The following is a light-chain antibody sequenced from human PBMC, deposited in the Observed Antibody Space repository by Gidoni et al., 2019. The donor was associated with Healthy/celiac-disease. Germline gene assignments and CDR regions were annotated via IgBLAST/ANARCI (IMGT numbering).Light chain of an antibody. CDR2: DAS. CDR1: QSFISY. CDR3: QQRSNWPSIT. J-gene: IGKJ5*01. Sequence: PATLALSPGERATLSCRASQSFISYLALYQQKPGQAPRLLIYDASNRATGIPARFSGSGSGTDFTLTISSLEPEDFAVYYCQQRSNWPSITFGQGTRLEIK. V-gene: IGKV3-11*01.